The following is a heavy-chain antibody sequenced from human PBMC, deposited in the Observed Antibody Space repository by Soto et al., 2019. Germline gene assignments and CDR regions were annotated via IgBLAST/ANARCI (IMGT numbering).Heavy chain of an antibody. J-gene: IGHJ6*02. CDR2: IIPIFGTA. Sequence: QVQLVQSGAEVKKPGSSVKVSCKASGGTFSSYAISWVRQAPGQGLEWMGGIIPIFGTANYAQKFQGRVTITADKSTSTAYMELSSLRSEDTAVYYCTSAQYDFWIGYYRPYYYYGMDVWGQGTTVTVSS. V-gene: IGHV1-69*06. D-gene: IGHD3-3*01. CDR3: TSAQYDFWIGYYRPYYYYGMDV. CDR1: GGTFSSYA.